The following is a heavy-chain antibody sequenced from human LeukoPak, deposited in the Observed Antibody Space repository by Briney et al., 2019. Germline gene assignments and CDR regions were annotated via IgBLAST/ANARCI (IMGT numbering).Heavy chain of an antibody. J-gene: IGHJ4*02. CDR1: GGSFSGYY. V-gene: IGHV4-34*01. D-gene: IGHD3-22*01. CDR3: ATLGEYYDSSGYYYN. Sequence: SETLSLTCAVYGGSFSGYYWSWIRQPPGKGLEWIGEINHSGSTYYNPSLKSRVTISVDSSKNQFSLKLTSVTAADTAVYYCATLGEYYDSSGYYYNWGQGTLVTVSS. CDR2: INHSGST.